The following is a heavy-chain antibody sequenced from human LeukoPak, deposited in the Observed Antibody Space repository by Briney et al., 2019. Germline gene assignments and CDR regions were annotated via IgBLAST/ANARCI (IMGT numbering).Heavy chain of an antibody. CDR1: GFTFSNYA. CDR3: AKDLRSSGWRNKFDY. V-gene: IGHV3-23*01. Sequence: PGGSLRLSCAASGFTFSNYAMTWVRQAPGRGLEWVSTISGSGGSTYYADSVKGRFTISRDNSKNTLYLQMKSLRAEDTAVYYCAKDLRSSGWRNKFDYWGQGTLVTVSS. D-gene: IGHD6-19*01. CDR2: ISGSGGST. J-gene: IGHJ4*02.